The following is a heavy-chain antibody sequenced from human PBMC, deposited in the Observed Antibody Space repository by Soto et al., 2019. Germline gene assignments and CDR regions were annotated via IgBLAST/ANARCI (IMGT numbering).Heavy chain of an antibody. CDR1: GFTFSSYG. CDR3: AKDMGDIVVVVGIGYYYYGMDV. D-gene: IGHD2-15*01. CDR2: ISYDGSNK. V-gene: IGHV3-30*18. J-gene: IGHJ6*02. Sequence: PGGSLRLSCAASGFTFSSYGMHWVRQAPGKGLEWVAVISYDGSNKYYADTVKGRFTISRDNSKNKLYLQMNSLRAEDTAVYYCAKDMGDIVVVVGIGYYYYGMDVWGQGTTVTVSS.